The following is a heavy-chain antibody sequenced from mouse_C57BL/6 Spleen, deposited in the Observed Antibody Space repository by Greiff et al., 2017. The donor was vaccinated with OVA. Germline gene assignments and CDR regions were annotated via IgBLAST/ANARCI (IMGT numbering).Heavy chain of an antibody. CDR3: ARRDLTWFAY. D-gene: IGHD3-3*01. Sequence: EVKLVESGPELVKPGASVKIPCKASGYTFTDYNMDWVKQSHGKSLEWIGDINPNNGGTIYNQKFKGKATLTVDKSSSTAYMELRSLTSEDTAVYYCARRDLTWFAYWGQGTLVTVSA. CDR2: INPNNGGT. V-gene: IGHV1-18*01. CDR1: GYTFTDYN. J-gene: IGHJ3*01.